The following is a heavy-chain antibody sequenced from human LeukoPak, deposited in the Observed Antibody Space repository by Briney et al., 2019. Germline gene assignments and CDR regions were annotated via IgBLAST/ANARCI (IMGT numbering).Heavy chain of an antibody. CDR2: IYSSGVT. D-gene: IGHD6-25*01. V-gene: IGHV4-4*07. J-gene: IGHJ3*02. CDR3: ARWPGSATAEAFDI. CDR1: GDSIINYY. Sequence: SETLSLTCTISGDSIINYYWTWIRQPAGKGLEWIGRIYSSGVTNYNPSLKSRVTLSVDTSKNHLSLEMNSVTAADTAVYYCARWPGSATAEAFDIWGQGTMVTVSS.